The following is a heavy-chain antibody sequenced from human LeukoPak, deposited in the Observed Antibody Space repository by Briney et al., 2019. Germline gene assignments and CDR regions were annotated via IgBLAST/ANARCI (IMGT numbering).Heavy chain of an antibody. D-gene: IGHD1-26*01. J-gene: IGHJ4*02. Sequence: GGSLRLSCAASGFTFSSYWMHWVRQAPGKGLVWVSRINSDGSSTSYADSVKGRFTISRDNAKNTLYLQMNSLRAEDTAVYYCAKSVRARGSYFFDYWGQGTLVTVSS. CDR2: INSDGSST. CDR1: GFTFSSYW. CDR3: AKSVRARGSYFFDY. V-gene: IGHV3-74*01.